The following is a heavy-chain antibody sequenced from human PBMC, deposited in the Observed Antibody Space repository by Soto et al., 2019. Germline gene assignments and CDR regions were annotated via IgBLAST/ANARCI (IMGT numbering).Heavy chain of an antibody. CDR3: ARDPGPQYSSGKLGGFD. V-gene: IGHV3-53*04. CDR2: IYSGGST. CDR1: GFTVSSNY. Sequence: GGSLRLSCAASGFTVSSNYMSWVRQAPGKGLEWVSVIYSGGSTYYADSVKGRFTISRHNSKNTLYLQMNSLRAEDTAVYYCARDPGPQYSSGKLGGFDWGQGTLVTVYS. J-gene: IGHJ4*02. D-gene: IGHD6-19*01.